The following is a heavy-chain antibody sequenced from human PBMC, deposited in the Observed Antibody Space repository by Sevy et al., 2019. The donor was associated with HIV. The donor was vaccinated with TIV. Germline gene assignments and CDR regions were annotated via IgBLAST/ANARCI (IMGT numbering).Heavy chain of an antibody. V-gene: IGHV3-7*01. CDR3: VRDGLASATDFDY. J-gene: IGHJ4*02. CDR1: GFTFSNYW. CDR2: IKEDGSDK. D-gene: IGHD2-15*01. Sequence: GGSLRLSCEVSGFTFSNYWMTWVRQAPGKGLEWVANIKEDGSDKYYGDSVKGRFNLSRDNAKNSLYLQMDSLRAEDTAVYYCVRDGLASATDFDYWGQGTLVTVSS.